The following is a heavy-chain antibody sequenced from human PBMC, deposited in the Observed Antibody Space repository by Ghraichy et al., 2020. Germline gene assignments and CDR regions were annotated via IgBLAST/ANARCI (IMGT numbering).Heavy chain of an antibody. CDR2: ISHRGSI. V-gene: IGHV4-34*01. CDR1: GGSFTTYY. Sequence: ETLSLTCGVYGGSFTTYYWTWIRQPPGEGLEWIGKISHRGSINYNPSLTSRLTILVDRSKSQFSLRLGSVTAADTAVYYCARATIGDALDVWGQGTTVTVSS. D-gene: IGHD3-16*01. CDR3: ARATIGDALDV. J-gene: IGHJ6*02.